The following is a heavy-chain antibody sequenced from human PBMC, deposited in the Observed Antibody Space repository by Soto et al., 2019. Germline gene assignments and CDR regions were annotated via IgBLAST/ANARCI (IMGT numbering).Heavy chain of an antibody. CDR3: ARKRYYGSGSYSDNWFDP. J-gene: IGHJ5*02. Sequence: QVQLVQSGAEVKKPGASVKVSCKASGYTFTSYDINWVRQATGQGLEWMGWMNPNSGNTGYAQKFQGRVTMTRNTSISTAYMALRSLRSEDTAVYYCARKRYYGSGSYSDNWFDPWGQGTLVTVSS. D-gene: IGHD3-10*01. CDR1: GYTFTSYD. CDR2: MNPNSGNT. V-gene: IGHV1-8*01.